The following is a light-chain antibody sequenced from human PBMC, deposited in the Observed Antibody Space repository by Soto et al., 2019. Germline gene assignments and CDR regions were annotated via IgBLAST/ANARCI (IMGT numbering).Light chain of an antibody. V-gene: IGKV1-5*03. CDR2: KAS. Sequence: DIQMTQSPSTVSASVGDRVTINCRASQNINTWLAWYQQKPGKAPKLLILKASSLESGVPSRFSGSGSGTEFTLTISSLQPDDLATYYCQQYNNYFWAFGQGTKVDIK. CDR3: QQYNNYFWA. CDR1: QNINTW. J-gene: IGKJ1*01.